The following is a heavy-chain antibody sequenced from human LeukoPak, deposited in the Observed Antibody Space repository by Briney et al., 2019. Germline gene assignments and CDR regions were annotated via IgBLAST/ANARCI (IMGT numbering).Heavy chain of an antibody. CDR3: ASGGRWIQLLAN. CDR1: GFTVSSNY. D-gene: IGHD5-24*01. V-gene: IGHV3-53*01. Sequence: GGSLRLSCAASGFTVSSNYMSWVRQAPGKGLEWVSILYSGGNTYYAGSVKGGFTISRDNSKNTLYLQISILRADTTAVYYCASGGRWIQLLANWGQGTLVTVSS. CDR2: LYSGGNT. J-gene: IGHJ4*02.